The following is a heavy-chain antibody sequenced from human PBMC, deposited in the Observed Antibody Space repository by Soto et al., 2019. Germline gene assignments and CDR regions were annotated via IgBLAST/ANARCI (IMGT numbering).Heavy chain of an antibody. J-gene: IGHJ4*02. CDR1: GYTFSNYD. CDR3: AKVSRKGSAIDFDY. Sequence: QVQLVQSGAELKKPGASVKVSCKASGYTFSNYDMNWVRQATGQGPEWIGWVNPNNGDTGYAQKFQGRVTLTTDISRTTAYMELTSLRSEDTAIYYCAKVSRKGSAIDFDYWGQGNLITVPS. D-gene: IGHD3-10*01. V-gene: IGHV1-8*02. CDR2: VNPNNGDT.